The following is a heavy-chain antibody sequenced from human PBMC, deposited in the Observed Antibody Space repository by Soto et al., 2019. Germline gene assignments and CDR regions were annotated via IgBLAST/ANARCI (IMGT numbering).Heavy chain of an antibody. D-gene: IGHD2-15*01. V-gene: IGHV3-11*01. CDR3: ARSIPRVFVVVAAALDY. CDR2: ISSSGSTI. CDR1: GFTFSDYY. Sequence: GGSLRLSCAASGFTFSDYYMSWIRQAPGKGLEWVSYISSSGSTIYYADSVKGRFTISRDNTKNSLYLQMNSLRAEDTAVYYCARSIPRVFVVVAAALDYWGQGTLVTVSS. J-gene: IGHJ4*02.